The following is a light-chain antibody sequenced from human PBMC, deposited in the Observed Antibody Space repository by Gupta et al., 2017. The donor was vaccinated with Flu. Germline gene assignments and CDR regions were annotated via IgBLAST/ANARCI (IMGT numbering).Light chain of an antibody. CDR2: KIS. CDR1: QSLVRSDGNTY. Sequence: VTLGQPASSSSRSSQSLVRSDGNTYLNWCQQRPGQSPRRLIYKISNRDSGVPDRLSGSGSGTDFTLKISRVEAEDVGVYYCMQATHWLYTFGQGTKLEIK. J-gene: IGKJ2*01. V-gene: IGKV2-30*02. CDR3: MQATHWLYT.